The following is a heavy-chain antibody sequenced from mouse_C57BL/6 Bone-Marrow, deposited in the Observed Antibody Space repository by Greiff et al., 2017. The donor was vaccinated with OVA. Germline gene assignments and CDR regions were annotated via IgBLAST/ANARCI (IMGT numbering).Heavy chain of an antibody. V-gene: IGHV5-4*01. CDR3: ARELAWFAY. CDR2: ISDGGSYT. J-gene: IGHJ3*01. CDR1: GFTFSSYA. Sequence: EVQRVESGGGLVKPGGSLKLSCAASGFTFSSYAMSWVRQTPEKRLEWVATISDGGSYTYYPDNVKGRFTISRDNAKNNLDLQMSHLKSEDTAMYYCARELAWFAYWGQGTLVTVSA.